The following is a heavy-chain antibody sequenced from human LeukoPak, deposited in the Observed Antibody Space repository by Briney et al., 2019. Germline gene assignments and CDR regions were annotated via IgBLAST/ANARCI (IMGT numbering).Heavy chain of an antibody. CDR2: IVVGSGNT. Sequence: SVKVSCKASGFTFTSSAVQWVRQARGQRLGWIGWIVVGSGNTNYAQKFQERVTITRDMSTSTAYMELSSLRSEDTAVYYCAASEAMGLFDYWGQGTLVTVSS. V-gene: IGHV1-58*01. CDR1: GFTFTSSA. J-gene: IGHJ4*02. CDR3: AASEAMGLFDY. D-gene: IGHD2-8*01.